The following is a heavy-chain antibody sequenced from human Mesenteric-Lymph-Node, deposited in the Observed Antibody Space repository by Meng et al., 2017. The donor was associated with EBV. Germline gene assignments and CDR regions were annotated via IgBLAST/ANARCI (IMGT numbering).Heavy chain of an antibody. Sequence: HLPVAGPGLVKPSVALARTCSVSGDSITSNSYAWGWIRQPPGKGLEWIGSMYYSGNTYYNPSLKSRVTIALDTSKNQFSLKLSSVTAADTAVYYCARGLRPGENWFDPWGQGALVTVSS. V-gene: IGHV4-39*07. CDR3: ARGLRPGENWFDP. CDR2: MYYSGNT. D-gene: IGHD4-17*01. J-gene: IGHJ5*02. CDR1: GDSITSNSYA.